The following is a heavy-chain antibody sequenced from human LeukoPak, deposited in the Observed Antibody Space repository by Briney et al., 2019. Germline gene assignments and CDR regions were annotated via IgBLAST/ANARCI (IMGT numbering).Heavy chain of an antibody. CDR1: GYTFTSYD. CDR3: ARSVVWFGELLSFWFDP. J-gene: IGHJ5*02. CDR2: MNPNSGNT. D-gene: IGHD3-10*01. V-gene: IGHV1-18*01. Sequence: ASVKVSCKASGYTFTSYDINWVRQATGQGLEWMGWMNPNSGNTNYAQKLQGRVTMTTDTSTSTAYMELRSLRSDDTAVYYCARSVVWFGELLSFWFDPWGQGTLVTVSS.